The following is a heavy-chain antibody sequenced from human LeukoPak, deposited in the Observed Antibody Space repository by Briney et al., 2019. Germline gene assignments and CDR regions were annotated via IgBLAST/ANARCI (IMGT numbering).Heavy chain of an antibody. J-gene: IGHJ5*02. CDR3: ARARTGFDL. V-gene: IGHV4-39*07. Sequence: SETLSLTCTVSGGSITSSRYYWGWIRQPPGKGLEWIGSIYYSGSTYYNSTLKSRVTMSIDTSKNQFSLELTSVTAADTAVYYCARARTGFDLWGQGALVTVSS. D-gene: IGHD1-1*01. CDR2: IYYSGST. CDR1: GGSITSSRYY.